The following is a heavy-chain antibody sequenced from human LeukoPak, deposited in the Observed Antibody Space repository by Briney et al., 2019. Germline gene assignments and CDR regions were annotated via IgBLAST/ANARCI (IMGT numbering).Heavy chain of an antibody. V-gene: IGHV1-69*04. Sequence: GASVKVSCKASGGTFSSYAISWVRQAPGQGLEWMGRIIPILGIANYAQKFQGRVTITADKSTSTAYMELSSLRSEDTAVYYCARGGIVGAAGAYYYYMDVWGKGTTVTVSS. CDR3: ARGGIVGAAGAYYYYMDV. D-gene: IGHD1-26*01. CDR2: IIPILGIA. CDR1: GGTFSSYA. J-gene: IGHJ6*03.